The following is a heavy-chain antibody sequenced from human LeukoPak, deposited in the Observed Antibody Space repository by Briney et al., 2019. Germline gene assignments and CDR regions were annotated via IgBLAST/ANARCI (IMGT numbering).Heavy chain of an antibody. J-gene: IGHJ6*02. CDR2: ISYDGSNK. Sequence: PGGSLRLSCAASGFTFSSYGMHWVRQAPGKGLEWVAVISYDGSNKYYADSVKGRFTISRDNSKNTLYLQMNSLRAEDTAVYYCAKEDSSGCHPACHYYYGMDVWGQGTTVTVSS. D-gene: IGHD6-19*01. V-gene: IGHV3-30*18. CDR1: GFTFSSYG. CDR3: AKEDSSGCHPACHYYYGMDV.